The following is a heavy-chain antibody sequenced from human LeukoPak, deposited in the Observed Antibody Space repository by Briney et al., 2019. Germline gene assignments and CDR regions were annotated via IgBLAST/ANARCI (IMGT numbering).Heavy chain of an antibody. Sequence: PSETLSLTCAVYGGSFSGYYWSWIRQPPGKGLEWIGEINHSGSTNYNPSLKSRVTISVDTSKNQFSLKLSSVTAADTAVYYCARELRGSGSYYYYYYYMDVWGKGTTVTVSS. J-gene: IGHJ6*03. D-gene: IGHD3-10*01. CDR3: ARELRGSGSYYYYYYYMDV. V-gene: IGHV4-34*01. CDR2: INHSGST. CDR1: GGSFSGYY.